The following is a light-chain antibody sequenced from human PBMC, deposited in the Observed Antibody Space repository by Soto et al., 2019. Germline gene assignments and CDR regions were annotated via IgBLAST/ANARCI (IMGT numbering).Light chain of an antibody. V-gene: IGKV3-11*01. CDR2: DAS. CDR3: QQRSNWPPTWT. Sequence: EIVLTQSPATLYLSPGERATLSCRASQSVSSYLAWYQQKPGQAPRLLIYDASNRATGIPARFSGSGSGTDFTLTISSLEPEDFAFYYCQQRSNWPPTWTFGQGTKVEIK. J-gene: IGKJ1*01. CDR1: QSVSSY.